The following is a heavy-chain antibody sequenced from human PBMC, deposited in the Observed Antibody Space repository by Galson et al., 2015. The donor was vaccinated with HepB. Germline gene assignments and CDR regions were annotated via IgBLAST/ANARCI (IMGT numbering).Heavy chain of an antibody. D-gene: IGHD5-24*01. CDR3: ARGGVATIGGPTFDY. Sequence: SVKVSCKASGYTSTTYGVSWVRQAPGRGLEWMGRISAYNGNTDYAQRFQGRVTMTTATFTSTAYMELRSLRSDDTAIYYCARGGVATIGGPTFDYWGQGTLVTVSS. J-gene: IGHJ4*02. V-gene: IGHV1-18*01. CDR2: ISAYNGNT. CDR1: GYTSTTYG.